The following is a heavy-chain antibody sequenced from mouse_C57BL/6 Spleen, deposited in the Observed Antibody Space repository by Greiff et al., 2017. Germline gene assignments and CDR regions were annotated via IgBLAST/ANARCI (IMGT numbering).Heavy chain of an antibody. CDR2: INPDYGTT. D-gene: IGHD1-1*01. CDR3: ARDYYDAYWYLDV. CDR1: GYSFTDYN. J-gene: IGHJ1*03. V-gene: IGHV1-39*01. Sequence: FQLQQSGPELVKPGAAVTISCKASGYSFTDYNMNWVKQSNGKSLDWIVVINPDYGTTSYNQKFKCKATLTVDQSTSTAYMHLNSLASEDSAVYYCARDYYDAYWYLDVWDTGTRDTDAS.